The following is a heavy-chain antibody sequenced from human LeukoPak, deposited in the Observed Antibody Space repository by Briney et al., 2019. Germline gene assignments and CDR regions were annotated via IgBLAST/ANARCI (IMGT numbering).Heavy chain of an antibody. CDR3: ARLTIIAAAGTGDY. Sequence: GGSLRLSCAASGFTFSSYAMSWVRQAPGKGLEWVSAISGSGGSTYYADSVKGRFTISRDNSKNTLYLQMNSLRAEDAAVYYCARLTIIAAAGTGDYWGQGTLVTVSS. J-gene: IGHJ4*02. D-gene: IGHD6-13*01. V-gene: IGHV3-23*01. CDR1: GFTFSSYA. CDR2: ISGSGGST.